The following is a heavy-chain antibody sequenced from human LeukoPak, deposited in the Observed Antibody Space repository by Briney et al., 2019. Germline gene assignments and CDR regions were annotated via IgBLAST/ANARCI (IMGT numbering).Heavy chain of an antibody. V-gene: IGHV3-30*02. D-gene: IGHD3-3*01. Sequence: PGGSLRLSCAASGFTFSSYGMHWVRQAPGKGLEWVSFIRYDGSNKYYADSVKGRFTISRDNSKNTLYLQMNSLRAEDTAVYYCVKDYDFWSGYYSPTRGYFDYCGQGTLVTVSS. CDR2: IRYDGSNK. J-gene: IGHJ4*02. CDR3: VKDYDFWSGYYSPTRGYFDY. CDR1: GFTFSSYG.